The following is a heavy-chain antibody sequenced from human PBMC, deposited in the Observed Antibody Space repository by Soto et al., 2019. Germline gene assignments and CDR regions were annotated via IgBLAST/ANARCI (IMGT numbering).Heavy chain of an antibody. CDR1: KLTVGSSY. V-gene: IGHV3-53*01. Sequence: GGSLRLSCAASKLTVGSSYMTWVRQAPGKGLEWVSVIYIGGLTYYADSVKGRFTISRDTSKNTLYLQMNTLRADDTAVYYCASSAGFCSGGSCYDYWGQGTLVTVSS. J-gene: IGHJ4*02. D-gene: IGHD2-15*01. CDR3: ASSAGFCSGGSCYDY. CDR2: IYIGGLT.